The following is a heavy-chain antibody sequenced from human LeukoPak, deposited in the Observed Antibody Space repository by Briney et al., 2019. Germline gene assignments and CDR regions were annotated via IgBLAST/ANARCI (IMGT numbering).Heavy chain of an antibody. CDR1: GFNFSNQW. V-gene: IGHV3-74*01. Sequence: GGSLRLSCAASGFNFSNQWMHWVRQAPGKGLMWVSQIKPDGSATSYSDSVRGRFTISRDNAKNTLDLLMSSPRAEDTAVYYCTRSLGDWGQGTLVTVSS. J-gene: IGHJ4*02. CDR3: TRSLGD. CDR2: IKPDGSAT. D-gene: IGHD3-16*01.